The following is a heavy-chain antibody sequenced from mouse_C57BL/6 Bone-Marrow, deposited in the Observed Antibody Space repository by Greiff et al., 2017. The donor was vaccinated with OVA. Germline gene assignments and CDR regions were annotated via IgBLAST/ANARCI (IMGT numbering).Heavy chain of an antibody. CDR3: ARDTTVVDWYFDV. Sequence: QVQLQQPGPELVKPGASVKLSCKASGYTFTSYWMHWVKQRPGQGLEWIGNINPSNGGTNYNEKFKSKATLTVDKSSSTAYMQLSSLTSEDSAVYYCARDTTVVDWYFDVWGTGTTVTVSS. V-gene: IGHV1-53*01. J-gene: IGHJ1*03. CDR2: INPSNGGT. CDR1: GYTFTSYW. D-gene: IGHD1-1*01.